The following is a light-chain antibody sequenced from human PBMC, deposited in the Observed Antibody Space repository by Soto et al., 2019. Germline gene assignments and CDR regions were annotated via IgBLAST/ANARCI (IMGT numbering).Light chain of an antibody. CDR2: GAS. V-gene: IGKV3-20*01. CDR3: QQYDTSPWT. J-gene: IGKJ1*01. CDR1: QSVSRTY. Sequence: EIVLTQSPGTLSLSPGERATLSCRASQSVSRTYLAWFQQKPGQAPRLLMYGASNRATGIPDRFSGSGSGTDFTLTISRLEPEDFAVYYCQQYDTSPWTFGQGTKVEV.